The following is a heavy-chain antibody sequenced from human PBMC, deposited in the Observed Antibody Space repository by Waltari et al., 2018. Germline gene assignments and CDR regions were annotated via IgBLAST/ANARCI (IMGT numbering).Heavy chain of an antibody. J-gene: IGHJ3*02. CDR3: VRDHRWAFDI. D-gene: IGHD3-16*02. CDR1: GFTFSSYS. Sequence: EVQLVESGGGLVQPGGSLRLSCAASGFTFSSYSMNWVRQAPGKGLEWLEYIGSSSGSMDYADSVKGRFTISRDNAKNSLFLEMNSLRAADTAVYYCVRDHRWAFDIWGQGTMVTVSS. V-gene: IGHV3-48*01. CDR2: IGSSSGSM.